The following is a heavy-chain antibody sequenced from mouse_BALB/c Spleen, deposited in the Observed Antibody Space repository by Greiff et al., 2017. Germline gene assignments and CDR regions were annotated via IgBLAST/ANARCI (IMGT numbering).Heavy chain of an antibody. D-gene: IGHD2-4*01. CDR1: GFTFNTYA. Sequence: EVQRVESGGGLVQPKGSLKLSCAASGFTFNTYAVNWVRQAPGKGLEWVARIRSKSNNYATYYADSVKDRFTISRDDSQSMLYLQMNNLKTEDTAMYYCVRGNYGWFAYWGQGTLVTVSA. CDR2: IRSKSNNYAT. J-gene: IGHJ3*01. CDR3: VRGNYGWFAY. V-gene: IGHV10-1*02.